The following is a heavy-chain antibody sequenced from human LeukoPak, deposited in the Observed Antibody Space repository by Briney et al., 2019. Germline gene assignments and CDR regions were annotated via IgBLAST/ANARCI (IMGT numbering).Heavy chain of an antibody. CDR3: ARDSLRLNFDY. Sequence: EGSLRLSCAASGFTFSSYSMNWVRQAPGKGLEWVSSISSSSSYIYYADSVKGRFTISRDNAKNSLYLQMNSLRAEDTAVYYCARDSLRLNFDYWGQGTMVTVSS. J-gene: IGHJ4*02. V-gene: IGHV3-21*01. CDR1: GFTFSSYS. CDR2: ISSSSSYI. D-gene: IGHD2-21*01.